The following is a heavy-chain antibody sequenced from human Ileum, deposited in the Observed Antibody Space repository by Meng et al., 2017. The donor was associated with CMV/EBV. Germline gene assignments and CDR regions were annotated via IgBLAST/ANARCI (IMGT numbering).Heavy chain of an antibody. Sequence: AWMSWVRQAPGKGLEWVGRIKSKTDGGTTDYAAPVKGRFTISRDDSKNTLYLQMNSLKTEDTAVYYCTTDVVGYCSSTSCYTRFDPWGQGTLVTVSS. J-gene: IGHJ5*02. D-gene: IGHD2-2*02. V-gene: IGHV3-15*01. CDR1: AW. CDR3: TTDVVGYCSSTSCYTRFDP. CDR2: IKSKTDGGTT.